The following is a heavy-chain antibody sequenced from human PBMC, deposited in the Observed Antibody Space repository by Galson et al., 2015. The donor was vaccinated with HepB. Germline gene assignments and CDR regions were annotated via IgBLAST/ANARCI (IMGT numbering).Heavy chain of an antibody. CDR1: GFTFSSYA. CDR3: AKDYIRGIDGAFDI. V-gene: IGHV3-30*04. Sequence: SLRLSCAASGFTFSSYAMHWVRQAPGKGLEWVAVISYDGSNKYYADSVKGRFTISRDNSKNTLYLQMNSLRAEDTAVYYCAKDYIRGIDGAFDIWGQGTMVTVSS. CDR2: ISYDGSNK. D-gene: IGHD1-26*01. J-gene: IGHJ3*02.